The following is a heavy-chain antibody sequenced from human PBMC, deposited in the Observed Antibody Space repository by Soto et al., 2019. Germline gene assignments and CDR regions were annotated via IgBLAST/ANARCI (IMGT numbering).Heavy chain of an antibody. CDR2: ISNSGST. Sequence: EVQVLESGGGLVQPGGSLRLSCAASGFTFNIYAMSWVRQVPGKGLEWVSTISNSGSTHSAGSVKGRFTISRDNSKNTVYLQMNSLRAEDTAVYYCAKLLGISGWSFDYWGQGTLVTVSS. CDR1: GFTFNIYA. CDR3: AKLLGISGWSFDY. D-gene: IGHD3-22*01. V-gene: IGHV3-23*01. J-gene: IGHJ4*02.